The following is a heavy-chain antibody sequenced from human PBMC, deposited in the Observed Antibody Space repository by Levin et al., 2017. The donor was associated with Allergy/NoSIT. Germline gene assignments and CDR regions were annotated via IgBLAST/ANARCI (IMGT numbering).Heavy chain of an antibody. D-gene: IGHD1-7*01. Sequence: ASVKVSCKASGYTFTGYYMHWVRQAPGQGLEWMGWINPNSGGTNYAQKFQGRVTMTRDTSISTAYMELSRLRSDDTAVYYCARDNLNYSNVHNTLAPFDYWGQGTLVTVSS. CDR2: INPNSGGT. J-gene: IGHJ4*02. CDR1: GYTFTGYY. V-gene: IGHV1-2*02. CDR3: ARDNLNYSNVHNTLAPFDY.